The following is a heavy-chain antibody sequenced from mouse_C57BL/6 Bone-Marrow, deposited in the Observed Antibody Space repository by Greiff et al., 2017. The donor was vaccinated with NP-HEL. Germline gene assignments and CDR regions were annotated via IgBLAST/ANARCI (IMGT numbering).Heavy chain of an antibody. D-gene: IGHD4-1*01. J-gene: IGHJ2*01. CDR1: GFTFTDYY. V-gene: IGHV7-3*01. Sequence: DVKLVESGGGLVQPGGSLSLSCAASGFTFTDYYMSWVRQPPGKALEWLGFISNKANGYTTEYSVSVKGRVTISRKNSQSILYLQMNALRAEDSSAYYCARYDWDDFDYWGQGTTLTVSS. CDR3: ARYDWDDFDY. CDR2: ISNKANGYTT.